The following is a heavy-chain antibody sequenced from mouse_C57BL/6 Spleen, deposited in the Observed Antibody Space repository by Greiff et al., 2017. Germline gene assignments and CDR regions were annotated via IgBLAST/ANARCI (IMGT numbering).Heavy chain of an antibody. J-gene: IGHJ4*01. CDR3: TRSYDDAMED. Sequence: VQLQQSGAELVKPGASVKMSCKASGYTFTTYYIEWVKQNHGQSLEWIGNFHPYNDDTKYNEKFKGKATFTVEKSSSTVYVELSRITSDDAAVYCCTRSYDDAMEDWGKGTSVTVAS. D-gene: IGHD2-12*01. CDR2: FHPYNDDT. CDR1: GYTFTTYY. V-gene: IGHV1-47*01.